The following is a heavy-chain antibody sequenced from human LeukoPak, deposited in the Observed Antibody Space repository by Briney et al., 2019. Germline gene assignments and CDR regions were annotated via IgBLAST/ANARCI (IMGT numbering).Heavy chain of an antibody. J-gene: IGHJ6*02. D-gene: IGHD3-22*01. Sequence: GASVKVSCKASGYTFTSYDINWVRQATGQGLEWMGWMNPNSGNTGYAQKFQGRVTMTRNTSISTAYMELSSLRSEDTAVYYCARLPPYYDSSGYYRGYYYYGMDVWGQGTTVTVSS. V-gene: IGHV1-8*01. CDR2: MNPNSGNT. CDR1: GYTFTSYD. CDR3: ARLPPYYDSSGYYRGYYYYGMDV.